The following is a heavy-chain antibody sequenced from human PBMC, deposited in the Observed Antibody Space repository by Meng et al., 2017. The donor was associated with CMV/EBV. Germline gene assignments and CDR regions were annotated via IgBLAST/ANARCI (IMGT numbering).Heavy chain of an antibody. D-gene: IGHD1-26*01. CDR3: AKVRGKVGATGYFDS. Sequence: SEFRFSNYGMHWVRQAPGKGLEWVALISFDGNNKFYTDSVKGRFTISRDNSKNTLYLQMNSLRAEDSAIYYCAKVRGKVGATGYFDSWGQGTLVTVSS. J-gene: IGHJ4*02. V-gene: IGHV3-30*18. CDR2: ISFDGNNK. CDR1: EFRFSNYG.